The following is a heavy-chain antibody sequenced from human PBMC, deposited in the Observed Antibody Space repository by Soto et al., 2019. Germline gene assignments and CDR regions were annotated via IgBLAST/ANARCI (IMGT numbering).Heavy chain of an antibody. Sequence: EVQLVESGGGLVQPGGSLRLSCAASGFTFSSYEMNWVRQAPGKGLEWVSYISSSSSYIYYADSVKGRFTISRDNAKNSLYLQMNSLRAEDTAVYYCARERCSSTSCWKFDPWGQGTLVTVSS. CDR2: ISSSSSYI. CDR3: ARERCSSTSCWKFDP. V-gene: IGHV3-48*03. J-gene: IGHJ5*02. D-gene: IGHD2-2*01. CDR1: GFTFSSYE.